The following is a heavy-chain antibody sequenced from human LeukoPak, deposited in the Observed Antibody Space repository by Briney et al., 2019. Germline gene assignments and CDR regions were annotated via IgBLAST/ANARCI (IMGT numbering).Heavy chain of an antibody. CDR1: GFTFSTYS. CDR3: ASFDSSGYYSDY. CDR2: TSSSSSDI. J-gene: IGHJ4*02. V-gene: IGHV3-21*01. Sequence: GGSLRLSCAASGFTFSTYSMNWVRQAPGKGLKWVSSTSSSSSDIYYADSVKGRFTISRDNAKKSLYLQMNSLRAEDTAVYYCASFDSSGYYSDYWGQGTLVTVSS. D-gene: IGHD3-22*01.